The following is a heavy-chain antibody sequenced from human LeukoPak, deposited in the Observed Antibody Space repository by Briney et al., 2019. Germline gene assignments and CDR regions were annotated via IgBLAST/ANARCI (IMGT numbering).Heavy chain of an antibody. CDR3: ARERIYGDYFDY. CDR2: INSSGNTI. J-gene: IGHJ4*02. D-gene: IGHD4-17*01. CDR1: GFTFSSYE. Sequence: PGGSLRLSCAASGFTFSSYEFNWVRQVPGKGLEWVSYINSSGNTIYYADSVKGRFTVSRDNAKNSLFLQMNGLRAEDTAIYYCARERIYGDYFDYWGQGALVTVSS. V-gene: IGHV3-48*03.